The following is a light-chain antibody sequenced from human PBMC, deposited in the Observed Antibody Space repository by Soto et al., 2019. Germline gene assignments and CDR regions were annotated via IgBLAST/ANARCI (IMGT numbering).Light chain of an antibody. V-gene: IGKV1-9*01. J-gene: IGKJ4*01. Sequence: IQLTQSPSFLSASVGDTVTITCRASQAIGSHLAWYQQKPGTVPNLLIYVASTLLSGVPSRFSGSRSGTEFTLTINSLQPEDFATYYCQQCGSYPLTFGGGTEVEIK. CDR3: QQCGSYPLT. CDR1: QAIGSH. CDR2: VAS.